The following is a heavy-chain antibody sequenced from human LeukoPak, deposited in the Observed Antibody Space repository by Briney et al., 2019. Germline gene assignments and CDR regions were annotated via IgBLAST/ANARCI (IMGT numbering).Heavy chain of an antibody. J-gene: IGHJ3*02. V-gene: IGHV4-59*01. CDR2: IYYSGST. Sequence: SETLSLTCTVSGGSISSYYWSWIRQPPGKGLEWIGYIYYSGSTNYNPSLKSRATISVDTSKNQFSLKLSSVTAADTAVYYCAIESSSGHAFDIWGQGTMVTVSS. CDR1: GGSISSYY. D-gene: IGHD6-19*01. CDR3: AIESSSGHAFDI.